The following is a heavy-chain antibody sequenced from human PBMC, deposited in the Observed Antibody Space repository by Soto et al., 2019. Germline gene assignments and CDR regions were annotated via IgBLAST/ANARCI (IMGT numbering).Heavy chain of an antibody. CDR2: ISSSGSTI. CDR1: GFTFSDYY. J-gene: IGHJ6*03. Sequence: GSLRLSCAASGFTFSDYYMSWIRQAPGKGLEWASYISSSGSTIYYADSVKGRFTISRDNAKNSLYLQMNSLRAEDTAVYYCARSGYSYGYEYYYYYMDVWSKGTTVTVSS. D-gene: IGHD5-18*01. V-gene: IGHV3-11*01. CDR3: ARSGYSYGYEYYYYYMDV.